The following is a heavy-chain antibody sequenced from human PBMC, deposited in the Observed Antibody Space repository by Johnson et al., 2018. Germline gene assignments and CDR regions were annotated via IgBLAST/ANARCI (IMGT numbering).Heavy chain of an antibody. CDR2: MNPKSGNT. CDR3: ARGTNYYHYCDRDV. J-gene: IGHJ6*03. D-gene: IGHD1-14*01. V-gene: IGHV1-8*01. Sequence: VQLVESGAEVKKPGASVKVSCKASGNTLTSYDINWVRQATGQGLEWMGWMNPKSGNTAYAQKFQGRVTMTRNTPTSTSYMELSSLRSEDTAVYYCARGTNYYHYCDRDVWGKGTTVTVSS. CDR1: GNTLTSYD.